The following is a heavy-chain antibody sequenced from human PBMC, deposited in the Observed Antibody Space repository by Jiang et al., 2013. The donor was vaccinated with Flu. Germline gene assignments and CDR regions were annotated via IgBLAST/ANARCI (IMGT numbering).Heavy chain of an antibody. CDR2: INAGNGNT. Sequence: GAEVKKPGASVKVSCKASGYTFISYAMHWVRQAPGQRLEWMGWINAGNGNTKYSQKFQGRVTITRDTSASTAYMELSSLRSEDTAVYYCARAGSAPLLLWFGGASFFDYWGQGTLVTVSS. V-gene: IGHV1-3*01. D-gene: IGHD3-10*01. CDR1: GYTFISYA. J-gene: IGHJ4*02. CDR3: ARAGSAPLLLWFGGASFFDY.